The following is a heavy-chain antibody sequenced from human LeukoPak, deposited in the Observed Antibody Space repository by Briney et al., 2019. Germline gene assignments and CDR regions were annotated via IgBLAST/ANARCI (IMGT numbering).Heavy chain of an antibody. D-gene: IGHD2-15*01. CDR3: ARGWWTSHYMDV. J-gene: IGHJ6*03. V-gene: IGHV3-66*01. Sequence: PGGSLRLSCVLSGFTVGGNYMSWVRQAPGRGLEWVSTIYSGGTTYYADAVKGRFIISRDNSKNTLFLQMNSLRAEDTAVYYCARGWWTSHYMDVWGKGTTVTVSS. CDR1: GFTVGGNY. CDR2: IYSGGTT.